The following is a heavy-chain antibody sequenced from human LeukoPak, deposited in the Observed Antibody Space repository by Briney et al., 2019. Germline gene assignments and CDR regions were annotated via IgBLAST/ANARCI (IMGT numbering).Heavy chain of an antibody. CDR1: GGSFSGYF. Sequence: SETLSLTCGVSGGSFSGYFWTWIRQPPGKGLEWMGETNHKGTTNYNPSLNSRVSISVNRSKNQFSLKLSSVTAADTAVYYCARVVAIETTVTIDYWGQGTLVTVSS. V-gene: IGHV4-34*01. CDR3: ARVVAIETTVTIDY. CDR2: TNHKGTT. D-gene: IGHD4-17*01. J-gene: IGHJ4*02.